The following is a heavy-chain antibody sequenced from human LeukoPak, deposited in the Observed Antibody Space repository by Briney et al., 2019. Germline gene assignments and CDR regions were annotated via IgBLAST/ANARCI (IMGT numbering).Heavy chain of an antibody. CDR3: TTWTDLYDY. Sequence: PGGSLRLSCAASGFTFSNAWMSWVRQAPGKGLEWVGRIRSKSDGGTTDYAAPVKGRFTISRDDSKNTQSLQMNSLQTEDTAVYYCTTWTDLYDYWGRGTLVTVSS. CDR2: IRSKSDGGTT. CDR1: GFTFSNAW. J-gene: IGHJ4*02. V-gene: IGHV3-15*05. D-gene: IGHD3/OR15-3a*01.